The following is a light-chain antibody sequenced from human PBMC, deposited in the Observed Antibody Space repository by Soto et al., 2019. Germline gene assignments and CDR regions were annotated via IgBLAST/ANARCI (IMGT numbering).Light chain of an antibody. CDR3: QHYSNWPWT. V-gene: IGKV3-15*01. CDR1: QSIKRSS. Sequence: EIVMTQSPATLSVSPGEGATLSCRASQSIKRSSLAWYQQKPGQAPRLLIFGASTRVTGIPARFSGSGSGTEFSLTISSLQSEDFALYYCQHYSNWPWTFGQGTKVDIK. CDR2: GAS. J-gene: IGKJ1*01.